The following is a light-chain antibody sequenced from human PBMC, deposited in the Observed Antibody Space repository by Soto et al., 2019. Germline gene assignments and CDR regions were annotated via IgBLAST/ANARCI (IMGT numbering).Light chain of an antibody. CDR2: STS. J-gene: IGKJ1*01. V-gene: IGKV3-20*01. CDR3: HQFGDSPQT. Sequence: PGDRATLSCRASQSLSVSYIAWYQQKPGQAPRLVIYSTSTRAAGIPDRFTGRGSGTHFTLAISRLEPEDFAVYYCHQFGDSPQTFGQGTTVEV. CDR1: QSLSVSY.